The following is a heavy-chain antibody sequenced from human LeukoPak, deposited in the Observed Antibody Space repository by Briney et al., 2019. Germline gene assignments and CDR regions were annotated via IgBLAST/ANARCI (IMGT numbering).Heavy chain of an antibody. V-gene: IGHV1-2*02. CDR1: GYTFTGYY. Sequence: ASVKVSCKASGYTFTGYYMHWVRQAPGQGLEWMGWINPNSGGTNYAQKFQGRVTMTRDTSISTAYMELSRLRSDDTAVYYCARGSGYYDSSGSYFDYWGQGTLVTVSS. D-gene: IGHD3-22*01. J-gene: IGHJ4*02. CDR3: ARGSGYYDSSGSYFDY. CDR2: INPNSGGT.